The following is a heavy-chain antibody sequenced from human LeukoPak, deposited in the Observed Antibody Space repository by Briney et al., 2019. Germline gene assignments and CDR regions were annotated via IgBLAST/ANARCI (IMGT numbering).Heavy chain of an antibody. Sequence: GGSLRLSCAASGFTFSSYWMSWVRQAPGKGLGWVANIKQDGSEKYYVDSVKGRFTISRDNAKNSLYLQMNSLRAEDTAVYYCASDLNSSSWYEGVFDYWGQGTLVTVSS. J-gene: IGHJ4*02. CDR1: GFTFSSYW. D-gene: IGHD6-13*01. CDR3: ASDLNSSSWYEGVFDY. V-gene: IGHV3-7*01. CDR2: IKQDGSEK.